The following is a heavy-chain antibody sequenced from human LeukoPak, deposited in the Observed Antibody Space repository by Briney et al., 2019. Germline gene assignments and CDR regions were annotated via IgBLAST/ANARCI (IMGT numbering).Heavy chain of an antibody. V-gene: IGHV1-2*02. D-gene: IGHD6-6*01. J-gene: IGHJ6*03. Sequence: ASVKVSCKASGYTFTSYGISWVRQAPGQGLEWMGWINPNSGGTNYAQKFQGRVTMTRDTSISTAYMELSRLRSDDTAVYYCARVDAGDSSSSYYYYMDVWGKGTTVTVSS. CDR3: ARVDAGDSSSSYYYYMDV. CDR2: INPNSGGT. CDR1: GYTFTSYG.